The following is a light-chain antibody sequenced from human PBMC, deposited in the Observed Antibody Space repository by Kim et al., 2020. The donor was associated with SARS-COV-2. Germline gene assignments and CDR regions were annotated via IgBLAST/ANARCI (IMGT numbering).Light chain of an antibody. V-gene: IGLV3-21*03. CDR2: DDR. CDR3: QVWDSSSNHVV. J-gene: IGLJ2*01. CDR1: NIGSKS. Sequence: SYELTQPPSVSVAPGKTARITCGENNIGSKSVHWYQQQPGQAPVLVVYDDRDRPSGIPARFSGSNSGNTATLTISRVEAGDEADYYCQVWDSSSNHVVFG.